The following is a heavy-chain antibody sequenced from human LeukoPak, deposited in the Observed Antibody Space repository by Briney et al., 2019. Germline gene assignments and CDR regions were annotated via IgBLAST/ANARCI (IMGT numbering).Heavy chain of an antibody. J-gene: IGHJ4*02. CDR3: ARAPYYYGSGSPPDY. D-gene: IGHD3-10*01. CDR2: ISAYNGNT. V-gene: IGHV1-18*01. Sequence: ASVKVSCKASGYTFTSYGISWVRQAPGQGLEWMGWISAYNGNTNYAQKLQGRVTMTTDTSTSTAYMELRSLRSEDTAVYYCARAPYYYGSGSPPDYWGQGTLVTVSS. CDR1: GYTFTSYG.